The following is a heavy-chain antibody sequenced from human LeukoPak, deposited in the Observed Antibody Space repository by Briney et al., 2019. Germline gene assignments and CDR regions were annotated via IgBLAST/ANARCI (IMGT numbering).Heavy chain of an antibody. CDR1: GYTFTSYY. Sequence: ASVKVSCKASGYTFTSYYMHWVRQAPGQGLEWMGWINPNSGGTNYAQKFQGWVTMTRDTSISTAYMELSRLRSDDTAVYYCARGQTGSFDAFDIWGQGTTVTVSS. J-gene: IGHJ3*02. CDR2: INPNSGGT. V-gene: IGHV1-2*04. D-gene: IGHD3-9*01. CDR3: ARGQTGSFDAFDI.